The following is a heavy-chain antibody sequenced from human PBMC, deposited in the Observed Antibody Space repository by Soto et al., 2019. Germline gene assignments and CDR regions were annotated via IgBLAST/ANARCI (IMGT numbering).Heavy chain of an antibody. J-gene: IGHJ4*02. D-gene: IGHD6-19*01. CDR2: INSDGSST. V-gene: IGHV3-74*01. CDR1: GFTFSSYW. CDR3: ARMVVAGTRGGFYFDY. Sequence: PGGSLRLSCAASGFTFSSYWMHWARQAPGKGLVWVSRINSDGSSTSYADSVKGRFTISRDNAKNTLYLQMNSLRAEDTAVYYCARMVVAGTRGGFYFDYWGQGTLVTVS.